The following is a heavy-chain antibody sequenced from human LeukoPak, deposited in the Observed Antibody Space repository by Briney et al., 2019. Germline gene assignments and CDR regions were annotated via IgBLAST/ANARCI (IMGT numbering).Heavy chain of an antibody. Sequence: GGSLRLSCVASGFTFRSHGMNWVRQAPGKGLEWVSGISPNGVITYYADSVKGRFTISRDNAKNSLCLQMDSLRAEDTAVYYCAREFYDYTWGTYRYRRYFDYWGQGTLVTVSS. J-gene: IGHJ4*02. V-gene: IGHV3-48*01. CDR1: GFTFRSHG. CDR2: ISPNGVIT. D-gene: IGHD3-16*02. CDR3: AREFYDYTWGTYRYRRYFDY.